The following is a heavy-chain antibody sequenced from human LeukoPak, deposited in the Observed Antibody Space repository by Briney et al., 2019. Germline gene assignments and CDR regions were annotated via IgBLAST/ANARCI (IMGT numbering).Heavy chain of an antibody. V-gene: IGHV3-23*01. D-gene: IGHD1-14*01. Sequence: GGSLRLSCAASGFTFSSYAMSWFRQAPGKGLEWVSAISGSGGSTYYADSVKGRFTISRHISKNTLYLQMNSLRAEDTAVYYCARAGPYDAFDIWGQGTMVTVSS. CDR1: GFTFSSYA. J-gene: IGHJ3*02. CDR2: ISGSGGST. CDR3: ARAGPYDAFDI.